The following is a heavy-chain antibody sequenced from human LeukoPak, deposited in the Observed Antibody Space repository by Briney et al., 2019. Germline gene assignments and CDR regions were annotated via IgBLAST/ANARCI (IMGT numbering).Heavy chain of an antibody. D-gene: IGHD3-10*01. CDR1: GFTFDDYA. CDR2: ISWNSGSI. Sequence: GGSLRLSCAASGFTFDDYAMHWVRQAPGKGLERVSGISWNSGSIGYADSVKGRFTISRDNAKNSLYLQMNSLRAEDTALYYCAKDGSGEEGFDYWGQGTLVTVSS. CDR3: AKDGSGEEGFDY. V-gene: IGHV3-9*01. J-gene: IGHJ4*02.